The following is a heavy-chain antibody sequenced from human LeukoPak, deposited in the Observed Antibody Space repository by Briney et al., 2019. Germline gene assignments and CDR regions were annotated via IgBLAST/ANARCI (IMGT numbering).Heavy chain of an antibody. J-gene: IGHJ4*02. Sequence: GGSLRLSCAASGFTFSIYGMHWVRQAPGKGLEWVAVISYDGSNKYYADSVKGRFTISRDNSKNPLYLQMNSLRAEDTAVYYCVKKDSWGQGTLVTVSS. CDR2: ISYDGSNK. V-gene: IGHV3-30*18. CDR1: GFTFSIYG. CDR3: VKKDS.